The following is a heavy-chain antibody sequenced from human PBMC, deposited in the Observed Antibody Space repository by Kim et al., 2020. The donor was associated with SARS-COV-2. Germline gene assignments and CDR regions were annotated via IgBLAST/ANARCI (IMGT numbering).Heavy chain of an antibody. CDR3: ARDYKYSSGWYGGFDY. Sequence: KLQGRVTMTTDTSTSTAYMELRSLRSDDTAVYYCARDYKYSSGWYGGFDYWGQGTLVTVSS. D-gene: IGHD6-19*01. J-gene: IGHJ4*02. V-gene: IGHV1-18*01.